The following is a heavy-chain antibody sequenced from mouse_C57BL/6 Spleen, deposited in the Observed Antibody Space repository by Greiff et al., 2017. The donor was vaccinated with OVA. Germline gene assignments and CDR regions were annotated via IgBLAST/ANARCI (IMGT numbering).Heavy chain of an antibody. CDR3: TPSITTVVATNYFDY. CDR2: IDPETGGT. D-gene: IGHD1-1*01. V-gene: IGHV1-15*01. Sequence: QVQLQQSGAELVRPGASVTLSCKASGYTFTDYEMHWVKQTPVHGLEWIGAIDPETGGTAYNQKFKGKAILTADKSSSTAYMELRSLTSEDSAVYYGTPSITTVVATNYFDYWGQGTTLTVSS. CDR1: GYTFTDYE. J-gene: IGHJ2*01.